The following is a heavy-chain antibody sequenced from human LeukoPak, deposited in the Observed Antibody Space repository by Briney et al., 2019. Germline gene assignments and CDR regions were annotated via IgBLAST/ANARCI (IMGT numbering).Heavy chain of an antibody. V-gene: IGHV3-53*01. CDR1: GFTVSHNY. CDR2: IHSGGST. CDR3: GILPGSGH. D-gene: IGHD2-15*01. Sequence: GGSLRLSCAASGFTVSHNYMTWVRQAPGKGLEWVSIIHSGGSTYYADSVKGRFTISRDNSKNTLYLQMNSLRAEDTAVYYCGILPGSGHWGQGTLVTVSS. J-gene: IGHJ1*01.